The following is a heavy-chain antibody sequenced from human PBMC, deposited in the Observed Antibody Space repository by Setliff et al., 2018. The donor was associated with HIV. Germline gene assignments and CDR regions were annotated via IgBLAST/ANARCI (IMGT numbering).Heavy chain of an antibody. J-gene: IGHJ4*02. CDR1: GGSISSGDYS. D-gene: IGHD6-25*01. CDR2: IYTSGST. CDR3: ARYSPRGYTLTGPY. Sequence: SETLSLTCTVSGGSISSGDYSWSWIRQPPGKGLEWIGRIYTSGSTNYNPSLKSRVTISLDTSKNQFSLKLTSVTAADTAVYYCARYSPRGYTLTGPYWGQGTLVTVSS. V-gene: IGHV4-61*08.